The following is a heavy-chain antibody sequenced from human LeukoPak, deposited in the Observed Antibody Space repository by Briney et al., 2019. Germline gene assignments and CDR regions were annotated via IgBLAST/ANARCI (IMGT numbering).Heavy chain of an antibody. CDR3: AGLVLSRGIAAAGTDFDY. CDR2: IYYSGST. J-gene: IGHJ4*02. Sequence: PSETLSLTCTVSGGSISSSSYYWGWIRQPPGKGLEWIGSIYYSGSTNYNPSLKSRVTISVDTSKNQFSLKLSSVTAADTAVYYCAGLVLSRGIAAAGTDFDYWGQGTLVTVSS. CDR1: GGSISSSSYY. V-gene: IGHV4-39*07. D-gene: IGHD6-13*01.